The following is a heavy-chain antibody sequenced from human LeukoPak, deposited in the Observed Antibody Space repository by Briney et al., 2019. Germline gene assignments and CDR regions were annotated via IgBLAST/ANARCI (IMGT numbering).Heavy chain of an antibody. CDR2: ISSSSYI. V-gene: IGHV3-21*01. CDR1: GFTFSSYS. Sequence: GGSLRLSCAASGFTFSSYSMNWVRQAPGKGLEWVSSISSSSYIYYADSVKGRFTISRDNAKNSLYLQMNSLRAEDTAVYYCARDSSYGDYGDWFDPWGQGTLVTVSS. D-gene: IGHD4-17*01. CDR3: ARDSSYGDYGDWFDP. J-gene: IGHJ5*02.